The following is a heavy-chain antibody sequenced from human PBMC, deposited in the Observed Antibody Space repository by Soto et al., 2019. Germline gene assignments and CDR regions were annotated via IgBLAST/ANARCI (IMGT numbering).Heavy chain of an antibody. CDR1: GDSIGSNY. V-gene: IGHV4-59*01. CDR3: ARATRASGDFDY. CDR2: ISYTGTI. J-gene: IGHJ4*02. Sequence: QVQLQESGPGLVKPSETLSLTCTVSGDSIGSNYWSWIRRPPGKGLEWIGNISYTGTINYNPSLKSRVTISVDTSKNQLSLKLTSVTAADTAVYFCARATRASGDFDYWGQGTLVTVSS. D-gene: IGHD3-10*01.